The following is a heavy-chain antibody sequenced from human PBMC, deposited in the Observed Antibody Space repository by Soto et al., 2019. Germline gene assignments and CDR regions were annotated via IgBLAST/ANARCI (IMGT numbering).Heavy chain of an antibody. CDR2: IFSTGTT. D-gene: IGHD4-17*01. CDR3: AREGAFGDTP. V-gene: IGHV4-59*01. Sequence: SETLSLTCTVSGGSMNSCYWSWIRQPPGKGLEWIGYIFSTGTTNYNPSLKSRVTISIDTSKNQFSLRLKSVTTADTAFYYCAREGAFGDTPWGQGTLVTVSS. J-gene: IGHJ5*02. CDR1: GGSMNSCY.